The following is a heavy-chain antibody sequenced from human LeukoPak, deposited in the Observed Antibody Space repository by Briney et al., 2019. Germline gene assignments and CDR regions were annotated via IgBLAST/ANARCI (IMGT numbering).Heavy chain of an antibody. J-gene: IGHJ4*02. V-gene: IGHV1-69*11. CDR2: IIPILGTA. D-gene: IGHD4-23*01. CDR1: GGTFSSYA. CDR3: ARDRTVVTNYFDY. Sequence: SVKVSCKASGGTFSSYAISWVRQAPGQGLEWMGRIIPILGTANYAQKFQGRVTITTDESTSTAYMELSSLRSEDTAVYYCARDRTVVTNYFDYWGQGTLVTVSS.